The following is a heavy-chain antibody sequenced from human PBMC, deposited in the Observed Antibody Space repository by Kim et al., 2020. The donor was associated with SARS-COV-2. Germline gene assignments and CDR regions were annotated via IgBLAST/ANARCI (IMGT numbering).Heavy chain of an antibody. CDR3: ARDYYAADYYYYGMDV. Sequence: SVKVSCKASGGTFSSYAISWVRQAPGQGLEWMGGIIPIFGTANYAQKFQGRVTITADESTSTAYMELSSLRSEDTAVYYCARDYYAADYYYYGMDVWGQGTTVTVSS. CDR2: IIPIFGTA. CDR1: GGTFSSYA. V-gene: IGHV1-69*13. D-gene: IGHD3-10*01. J-gene: IGHJ6*02.